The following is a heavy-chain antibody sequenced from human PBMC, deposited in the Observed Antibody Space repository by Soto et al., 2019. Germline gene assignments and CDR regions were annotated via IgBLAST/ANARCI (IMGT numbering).Heavy chain of an antibody. CDR3: ARDKADTPRDA. CDR2: IYYRGST. CDR1: GGSISSGGYY. J-gene: IGHJ6*02. Sequence: QVQLQESGPGPVKPSQTLSLTCTVSGGSISSGGYYWSWIRQHPGKGLEWIGYIYYRGSTSYNPSLKSRVTISVDTSKNQFSLKLTSVTAADTAVYYCARDKADTPRDAWGQGTTVTVSS. V-gene: IGHV4-31*03. D-gene: IGHD2-2*02.